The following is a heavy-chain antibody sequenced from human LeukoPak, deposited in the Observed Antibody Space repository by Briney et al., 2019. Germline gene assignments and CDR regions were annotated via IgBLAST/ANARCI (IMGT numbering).Heavy chain of an antibody. D-gene: IGHD1-26*01. J-gene: IGHJ3*02. CDR1: GFTFSSYS. Sequence: GGSLRLSCAASGFTFSSYSMDWVRQAPGKGLEWVSSISSSSYIYYAVSVKGRFTISRDNAKNSLYLQMNSLRAEDTAVYYCARGSGPPVDAFDIWGQGTMVTVSS. CDR2: ISSSSYI. CDR3: ARGSGPPVDAFDI. V-gene: IGHV3-21*01.